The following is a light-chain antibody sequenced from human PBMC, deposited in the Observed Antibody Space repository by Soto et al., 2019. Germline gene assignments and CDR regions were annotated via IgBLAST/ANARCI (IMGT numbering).Light chain of an antibody. Sequence: DIQLTQSPSFLSASVGDRVTITCRASQSISSWLAWYQQKPGKAPKLLVYDASTLQSGVATRFSGSGSGTDFTLTISSLQPEDFATYYCQQANSFPFTFGQGTRLEIK. CDR2: DAS. V-gene: IGKV1-12*02. CDR1: QSISSW. CDR3: QQANSFPFT. J-gene: IGKJ5*01.